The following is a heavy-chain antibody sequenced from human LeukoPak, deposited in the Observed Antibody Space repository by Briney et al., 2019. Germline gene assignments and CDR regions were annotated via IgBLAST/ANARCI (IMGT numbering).Heavy chain of an antibody. D-gene: IGHD1-26*01. Sequence: GGSLRLSCAASGFTFSSYAMSWVRQAPGKGLEWVSAISGSGGSTYYADSVKGRFTISRDNSKNTLYLQMNSLRAEDTAVYYCAKAISVGARGGPNWFDPWGQGTLVTVSS. J-gene: IGHJ5*02. CDR3: AKAISVGARGGPNWFDP. CDR2: ISGSGGST. CDR1: GFTFSSYA. V-gene: IGHV3-23*01.